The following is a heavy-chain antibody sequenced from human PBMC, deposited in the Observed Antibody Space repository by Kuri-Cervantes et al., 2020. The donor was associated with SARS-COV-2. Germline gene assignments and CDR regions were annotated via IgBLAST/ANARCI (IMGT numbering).Heavy chain of an antibody. V-gene: IGHV4-61*01. CDR1: GGSVSSGSYY. Sequence: GSLRLSCTVSGGSVSSGSYYWSWIRQPPGKGLEWIGYIYYRGSTRYNPSRKSRVTISADMSKNEFSLKLNSVTAADTAVYYCARRPNSGSAPMDVWGQGTTVTVSS. CDR2: IYYRGST. CDR3: ARRPNSGSAPMDV. J-gene: IGHJ6*02. D-gene: IGHD3-10*01.